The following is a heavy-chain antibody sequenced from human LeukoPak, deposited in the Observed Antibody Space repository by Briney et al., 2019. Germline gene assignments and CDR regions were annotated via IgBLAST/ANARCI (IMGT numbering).Heavy chain of an antibody. CDR1: GGSFSGYY. J-gene: IGHJ4*02. V-gene: IGHV4-34*01. D-gene: IGHD3-22*01. CDR2: INHSGST. CDR3: ASFYYDSSGYSDN. Sequence: SETLSLTCAVYGGSFSGYYWSWIRQPPGKGLEWIGEINHSGSTNYNPSLKSRVTISVDTSKNQFSLKLSSVTAADTAVYYCASFYYDSSGYSDNWGQGTLVTVSS.